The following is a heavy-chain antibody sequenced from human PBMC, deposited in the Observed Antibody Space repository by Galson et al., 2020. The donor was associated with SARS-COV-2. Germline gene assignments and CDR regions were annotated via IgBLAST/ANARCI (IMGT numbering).Heavy chain of an antibody. CDR2: IRSKANSYAT. Sequence: TGGSLRLSCTASGFTFSGSAMHWVRQASGKGLEWVGRIRSKANSYATAYAASVKGRFTISRDESKNTEYLQMNSLKTEDTAVYYCTRLRDIVVVVAATRQDWFDPWGQGTLVTVSS. J-gene: IGHJ5*02. D-gene: IGHD2-15*01. CDR1: GFTFSGSA. CDR3: TRLRDIVVVVAATRQDWFDP. V-gene: IGHV3-73*01.